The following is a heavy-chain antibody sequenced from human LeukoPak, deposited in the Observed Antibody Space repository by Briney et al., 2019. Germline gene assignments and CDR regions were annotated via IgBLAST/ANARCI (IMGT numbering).Heavy chain of an antibody. V-gene: IGHV3-20*04. Sequence: GGSLRLSCALSGFTFDDYGMSWVRQAPGEGREWVSGIIWNGGSIGYADSVKCRFTISRDNVKNSLYLQMNSLRAEDTALYYCARGRSTFDYWGQGTLVTVSS. D-gene: IGHD2-2*01. CDR2: IIWNGGSI. CDR1: GFTFDDYG. J-gene: IGHJ4*02. CDR3: ARGRSTFDY.